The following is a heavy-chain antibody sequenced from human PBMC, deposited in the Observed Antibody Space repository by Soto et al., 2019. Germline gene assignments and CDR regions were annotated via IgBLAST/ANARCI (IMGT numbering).Heavy chain of an antibody. CDR2: IYSGGST. CDR1: GFTVSSNY. D-gene: IGHD4-17*01. J-gene: IGHJ6*03. Sequence: GGSLRLSCAASGFTVSSNYMSWVRQAPGKGLEWVSVIYSGGSTYYADSVKGRFTISRDNSKNTLYLQMNSLRAEDTAVYYCAREKGVYGVYGVKYYYYHHMDVWGNGTTVTFSS. V-gene: IGHV3-66*01. CDR3: AREKGVYGVYGVKYYYYHHMDV.